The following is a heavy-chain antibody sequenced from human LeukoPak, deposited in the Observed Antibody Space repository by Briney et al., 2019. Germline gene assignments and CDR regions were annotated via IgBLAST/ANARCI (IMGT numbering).Heavy chain of an antibody. J-gene: IGHJ6*03. V-gene: IGHV4-59*08. CDR3: ARAVGGYYYYYYYMDV. Sequence: SETLSLTCTVSGGSISSYYWSWIRQPPGKGLEWIGYIYYSGSTNYNPSLKSRVTISVDTSKNQFSLKLSSVTAADTAVYYCARAVGGYYYYYYYMDVWGKGTTVTISS. CDR2: IYYSGST. CDR1: GGSISSYY. D-gene: IGHD6-25*01.